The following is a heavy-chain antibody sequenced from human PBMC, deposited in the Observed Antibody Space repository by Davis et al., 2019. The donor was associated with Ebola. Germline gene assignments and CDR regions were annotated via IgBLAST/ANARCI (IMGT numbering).Heavy chain of an antibody. J-gene: IGHJ5*02. CDR3: ARSIRFPANWFDP. CDR1: GFTFSSYW. CDR2: IKQDGSEK. D-gene: IGHD2-21*01. Sequence: GGSLRLSCAASGFTFSSYWMSWVRQAPGKGLEWVANIKQDGSEKYYVDSVKGRFTISRDNAKNSLYLQMNSLRAEDTAVYYCARSIRFPANWFDPWGQGTLVTVSS. V-gene: IGHV3-7*03.